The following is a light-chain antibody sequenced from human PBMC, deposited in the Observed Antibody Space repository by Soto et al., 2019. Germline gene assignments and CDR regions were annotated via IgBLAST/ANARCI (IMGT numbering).Light chain of an antibody. CDR2: GAI. CDR1: QTVNNN. J-gene: IGKJ1*01. CDR3: QQYISACRT. V-gene: IGKV3D-15*01. Sequence: IVMTQSPATLSVSPGARATLSCRASQTVNNNLGWYQQKPGQAPRLLIYGAITRATGISARFSGSGSGTEFTLTISIQQSEDVAVYYCQQYISACRTFGQVTKVDIK.